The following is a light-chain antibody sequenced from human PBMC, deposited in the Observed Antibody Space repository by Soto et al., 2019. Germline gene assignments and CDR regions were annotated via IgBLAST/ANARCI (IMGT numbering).Light chain of an antibody. CDR2: LAS. J-gene: IGKJ2*01. V-gene: IGKV1-17*01. CDR1: QHITND. CDR3: LHHNGYPPV. Sequence: DIQMTQSPSSLSASVGDTVTITCRASQHITNDCAWYQQKAWRAPKCLILLASRLQTGVPSRFSGSGSGTEFTLTISSLQPEDFATYYCLHHNGYPPVFGQGTKVEIK.